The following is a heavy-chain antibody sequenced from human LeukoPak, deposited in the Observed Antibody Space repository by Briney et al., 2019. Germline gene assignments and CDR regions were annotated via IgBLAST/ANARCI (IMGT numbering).Heavy chain of an antibody. J-gene: IGHJ4*02. D-gene: IGHD4-17*01. CDR2: INPANSDT. V-gene: IGHV5-51*01. CDR1: GYTFTTYW. Sequence: GESLKISCKGSGYTFTTYWIAWVRQMPGKGLEYMGIINPANSDTRYSPSFQGQVTISADKSISTAYLQWRSLKTSDTAMYYCARNYGEQRYFDYWGQGTLVTVSS. CDR3: ARNYGEQRYFDY.